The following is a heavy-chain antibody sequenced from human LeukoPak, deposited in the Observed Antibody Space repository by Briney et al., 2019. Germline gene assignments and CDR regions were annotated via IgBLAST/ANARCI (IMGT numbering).Heavy chain of an antibody. CDR2: ISYDGSNK. CDR1: GLTFRSYG. V-gene: IGHV3-30*18. CDR3: AKGRSSSWYHSYFDY. Sequence: GRSLRLSCAASGLTFRSYGMHWVRQAPGKGLEWVAVISYDGSNKYYADSVKGRFTISRDNSKNTLYLQMNSLRAEDTAVYYSAKGRSSSWYHSYFDYWGQGTLVTVSS. D-gene: IGHD6-13*01. J-gene: IGHJ4*02.